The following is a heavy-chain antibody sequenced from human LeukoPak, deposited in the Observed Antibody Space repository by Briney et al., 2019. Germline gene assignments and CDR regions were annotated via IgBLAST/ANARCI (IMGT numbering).Heavy chain of an antibody. CDR3: AKCAYYYENSGWCHAFDI. V-gene: IGHV3-23*01. D-gene: IGHD3-22*01. CDR1: GFAVSNYA. Sequence: PGGSLRLSCAASGFAVSNYAMNWVRQAPGKGLEWVSATGSRAGTHYADSVKGRFTISRDNSKNTLYLQMNSLRAEDTAIYFCAKCAYYYENSGWCHAFDIWGQGTVVTVSS. CDR2: TGSRAGT. J-gene: IGHJ3*02.